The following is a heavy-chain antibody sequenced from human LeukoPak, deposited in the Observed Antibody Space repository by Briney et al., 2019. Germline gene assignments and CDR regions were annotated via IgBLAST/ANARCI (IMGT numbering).Heavy chain of an antibody. D-gene: IGHD6-13*01. Sequence: GGSLRLSCAASGFTFSGYAMSWVRQAPGKGLEWVSAISGSGGSTYYADSVKGRFTISRDNSKNTLYLRMNSLRAEDTAVYYCAKDTAAGTIYFDYWGQGTLVTVSS. J-gene: IGHJ4*02. V-gene: IGHV3-23*01. CDR3: AKDTAAGTIYFDY. CDR2: ISGSGGST. CDR1: GFTFSGYA.